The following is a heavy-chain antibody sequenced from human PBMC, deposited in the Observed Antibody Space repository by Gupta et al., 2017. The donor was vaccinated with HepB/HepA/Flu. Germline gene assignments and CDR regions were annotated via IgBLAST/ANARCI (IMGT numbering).Heavy chain of an antibody. D-gene: IGHD1-7*01. J-gene: IGHJ4*02. CDR2: INHSGST. Sequence: QVQLQQWGAGLLKPSETLSLTCAVYGGSFSGYYWSWIRQPPGKGLEWIGEINHSGSTNYNPSLKSRVTISVDTSKNQFSLKLSSVTAADTAVYYCARVNSRTTLYISWGQGTLVTVSS. CDR3: ARVNSRTTLYIS. CDR1: GGSFSGYY. V-gene: IGHV4-34*01.